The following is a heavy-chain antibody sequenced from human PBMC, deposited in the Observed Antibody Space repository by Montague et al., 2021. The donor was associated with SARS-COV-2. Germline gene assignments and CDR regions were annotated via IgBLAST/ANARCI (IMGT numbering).Heavy chain of an antibody. CDR1: GGSFSGYT. Sequence: SETLSLTCAVYGGSFSGYTWSWICLPPGKGLEWIGEINHSGSTNYNPSLKSRVTISVDTSKNQFSLRLSPVTAADTAVYYCSRRSRVVTAIWSLRTSLTSWFDPWGQGTLVTVSS. J-gene: IGHJ5*02. D-gene: IGHD2-21*02. CDR2: INHSGST. CDR3: SRRSRVVTAIWSLRTSLTSWFDP. V-gene: IGHV4-34*01.